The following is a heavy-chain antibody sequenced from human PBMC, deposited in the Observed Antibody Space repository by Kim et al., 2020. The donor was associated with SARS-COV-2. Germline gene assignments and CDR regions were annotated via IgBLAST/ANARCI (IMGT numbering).Heavy chain of an antibody. CDR3: ARVSYNWNDFRNLHGAFDI. D-gene: IGHD1-1*01. Sequence: SETLSLTCTVSGGSISTYYWSWIRQPAGKGLEWIGRISPTGNTDYNPSLKSRITMSVDTSKNQFSLKLRSVTAAATAVYYCARVSYNWNDFRNLHGAFDIWGQGTMVTVSS. CDR2: ISPTGNT. CDR1: GGSISTYY. J-gene: IGHJ3*02. V-gene: IGHV4-4*07.